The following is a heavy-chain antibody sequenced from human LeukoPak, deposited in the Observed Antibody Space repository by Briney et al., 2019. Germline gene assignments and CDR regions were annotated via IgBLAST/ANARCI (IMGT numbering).Heavy chain of an antibody. CDR1: GYTFTSYG. D-gene: IGHD1-20*01. J-gene: IGHJ4*02. V-gene: IGHV1-18*01. Sequence: ASVKVSCKASGYTFTSYGISWVRQAPGQGLEWMGWISAYNGNTNYAQKLQGRVTMTTDTPTSTAYMELRSLRSDDTAVYYCARGPITLFITGTHSFDYWGQGTLVTVSS. CDR2: ISAYNGNT. CDR3: ARGPITLFITGTHSFDY.